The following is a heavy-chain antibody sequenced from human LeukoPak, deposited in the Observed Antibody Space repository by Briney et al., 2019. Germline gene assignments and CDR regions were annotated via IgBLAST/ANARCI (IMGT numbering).Heavy chain of an antibody. CDR1: GGTFSSYA. J-gene: IGHJ6*02. V-gene: IGHV1-69*13. CDR2: IIPIFGTA. D-gene: IGHD3-22*01. CDR3: ARREDYYDSSGPNIYYGMDV. Sequence: GASVKVSCKASGGTFSSYAISWVRQAPGQGLEWMGGIIPIFGTANYAQKFQGRVTITADESTSTAYMELSSLGSEDTAVYYCARREDYYDSSGPNIYYGMDVWGQGTTVTVSS.